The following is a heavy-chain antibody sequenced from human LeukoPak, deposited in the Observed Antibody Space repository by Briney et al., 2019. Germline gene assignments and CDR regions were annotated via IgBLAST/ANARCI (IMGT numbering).Heavy chain of an antibody. CDR2: ISPNSGGT. CDR3: AREYGSGSYYGY. Sequence: GASVKVSCRASGYTFAGYYIHWVRQAPGQGLEWMGWISPNSGGTNSAQNFQGRVTMTRDTSISTAYMELSRLKSDDTAVYYCAREYGSGSYYGYWGQGTLVTVSS. V-gene: IGHV1-2*02. J-gene: IGHJ4*02. CDR1: GYTFAGYY. D-gene: IGHD3-10*01.